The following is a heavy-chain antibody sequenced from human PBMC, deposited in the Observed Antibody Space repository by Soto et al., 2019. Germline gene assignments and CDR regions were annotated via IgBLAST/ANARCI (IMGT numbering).Heavy chain of an antibody. J-gene: IGHJ5*02. D-gene: IGHD3-10*01. CDR2: ISSSSSTI. V-gene: IGHV3-48*02. CDR1: GFTFSSYS. Sequence: LRLSFADSGFTFSSYSMSWVRQAPGKGLEWVSYISSSSSTIDYADSVKGRFTISRDNAKNSLSLQMNSLRDEDTALYYCARGLTYYYGSGRNWFDPWGQGTLVTVSS. CDR3: ARGLTYYYGSGRNWFDP.